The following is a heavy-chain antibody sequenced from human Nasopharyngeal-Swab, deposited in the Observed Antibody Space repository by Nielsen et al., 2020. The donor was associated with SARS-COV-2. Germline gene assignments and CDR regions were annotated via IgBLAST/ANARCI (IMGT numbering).Heavy chain of an antibody. CDR3: AKHSGWYYFDY. Sequence: GSLRLSCAASGFTFSSYGMHWVRQAPGKGLEWVAVISYDGSNKYYADSVKGRFTISRDNSKNTLYLQMNSLRAEDTAVYYCAKHSGWYYFDYWGQGTLVTVSS. CDR2: ISYDGSNK. D-gene: IGHD6-19*01. V-gene: IGHV3-30*18. CDR1: GFTFSSYG. J-gene: IGHJ4*02.